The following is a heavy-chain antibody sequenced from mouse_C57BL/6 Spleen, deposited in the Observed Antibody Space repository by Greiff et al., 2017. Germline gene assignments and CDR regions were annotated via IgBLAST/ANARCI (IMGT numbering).Heavy chain of an antibody. CDR2: ISYDGSN. D-gene: IGHD2-3*01. CDR3: AREGDGYYEDYAMDY. Sequence: EVKLMASGPGLVKPSQSLSLTCSVTGYSITSGYYWNWIRQFPGNKLEWMGYISYDGSNNYNPSLKNRISITRDTSKNQFFLKLNSVTTEDTATYYCAREGDGYYEDYAMDYWGQGTSVTVSS. CDR1: GYSITSGYY. V-gene: IGHV3-6*01. J-gene: IGHJ4*01.